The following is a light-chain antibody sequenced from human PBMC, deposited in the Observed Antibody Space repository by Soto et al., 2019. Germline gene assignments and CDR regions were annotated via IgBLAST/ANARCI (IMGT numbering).Light chain of an antibody. V-gene: IGLV2-14*01. CDR3: SSYISTNTIG. J-gene: IGLJ1*01. CDR1: SSGLGGYNF. Sequence: QSVLSQPASVCWSPGQAITISCTRTSSGLGGYNFVSWYQQHPGKAPKLMIYEVSNRPSGVSNRFSGSKSGNTASLTISGLQAEDEADYYCSSYISTNTIGFGTGTKATAL. CDR2: EVS.